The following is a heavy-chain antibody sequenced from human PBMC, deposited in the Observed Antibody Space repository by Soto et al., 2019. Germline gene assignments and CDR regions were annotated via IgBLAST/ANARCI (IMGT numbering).Heavy chain of an antibody. D-gene: IGHD6-6*01. CDR1: GYSFTSYW. CDR2: IYPGDSDT. J-gene: IGHJ6*02. CDR3: ASSQLAHYYYYGMDV. V-gene: IGHV5-51*01. Sequence: EVQLVQSGAEVKKPGESLKISCKGSGYSFTSYWIGWVRQMPGKGLEWMGIIYPGDSDTRYSPSFQGQVTISADKSISTAYLQWSSLKASDTAMYYCASSQLAHYYYYGMDVWGQGTTVTVSS.